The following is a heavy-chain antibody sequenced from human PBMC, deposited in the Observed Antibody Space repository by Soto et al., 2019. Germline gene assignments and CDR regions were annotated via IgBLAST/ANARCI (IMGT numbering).Heavy chain of an antibody. CDR2: ISANNGNT. D-gene: IGHD5-12*01. J-gene: IGHJ4*02. V-gene: IGHV1-18*01. CDR3: ARVQSGYDFAY. CDR1: GYTFTSYG. Sequence: QVQLVQSGAEVKKPGASVKVSCKASGYTFTSYGINWVRQAPGQGLEWMGWISANNGNTHYAQKLQGRVTMTTDTSTRTAYMELRSLRSDDKAVYYCARVQSGYDFAYWGQGTLVTVSS.